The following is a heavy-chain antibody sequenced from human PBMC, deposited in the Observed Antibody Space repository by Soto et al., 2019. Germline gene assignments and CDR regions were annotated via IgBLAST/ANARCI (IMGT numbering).Heavy chain of an antibody. CDR3: ARDEWSKGYWSGGSCLGGFDP. V-gene: IGHV1-18*01. D-gene: IGHD2-15*01. Sequence: GASVKVSCKASGYTFTSYGISWVRQAPGQGLEGMGWISAYNGNTNYAQKLQGRVTMTTDTSTSTAYMELRSPRSDDTAGYYFARDEWSKGYWSGGSCLGGFDPWGQGTLVTVSS. CDR1: GYTFTSYG. J-gene: IGHJ5*02. CDR2: ISAYNGNT.